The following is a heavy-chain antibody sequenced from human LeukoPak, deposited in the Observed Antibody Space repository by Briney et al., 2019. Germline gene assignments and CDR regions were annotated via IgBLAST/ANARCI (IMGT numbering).Heavy chain of an antibody. J-gene: IGHJ3*02. CDR3: ARDGLYCGGDCYAFDI. D-gene: IGHD2-21*02. V-gene: IGHV1-69*04. CDR1: GGPFSNYG. Sequence: SVKVSCKASGGPFSNYGISWLRQAPGQGLEWMGSIIPIVDIANYAQRFQGRVTITADKSTTTAYMELSSLRSEDTAVYYCARDGLYCGGDCYAFDIWGQGTMVIVSS. CDR2: IIPIVDIA.